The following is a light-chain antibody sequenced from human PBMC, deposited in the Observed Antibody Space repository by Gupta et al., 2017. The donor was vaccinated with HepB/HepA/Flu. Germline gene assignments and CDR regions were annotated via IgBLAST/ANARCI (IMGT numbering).Light chain of an antibody. J-gene: IGKJ2*01. Sequence: IQMIQSPSSPSASVGDRVTIPCRTSQSISSYLTWYQQKPGKAPKLLIYGASRWASGIPPRFSGSGSGTDFTLTISRLQPEEFATYYCQQCESTPLTFGQGTKLEIK. CDR2: GAS. CDR1: QSISSY. V-gene: IGKV1-39*01. CDR3: QQCESTPLT.